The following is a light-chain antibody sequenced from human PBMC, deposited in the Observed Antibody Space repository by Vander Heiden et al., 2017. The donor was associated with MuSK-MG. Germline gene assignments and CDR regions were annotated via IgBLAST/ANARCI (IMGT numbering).Light chain of an antibody. J-gene: IGKJ5*01. CDR1: QSISSY. Sequence: DIQMTQSPSSLSASVGDRVTITCRASQSISSYLNWYQQKPGKAPKLLIYAASSLQSGVPSRFSGSGSGTDFTLTISSLQPEDFATYYCQHIDSTPPITFGQGTRMEIK. V-gene: IGKV1-39*01. CDR2: AAS. CDR3: QHIDSTPPIT.